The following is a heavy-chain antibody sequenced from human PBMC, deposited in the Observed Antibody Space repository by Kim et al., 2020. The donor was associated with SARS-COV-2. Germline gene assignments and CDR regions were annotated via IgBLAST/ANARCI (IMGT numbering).Heavy chain of an antibody. CDR2: IYSGGST. CDR3: ATFGGDSSSWSDAYYYYYYGMDV. Sequence: GGSLRLSCAASGFTVSSNYMSWVRQAPGKGLEWVSVIYSGGSTYYADSVKGRFTISRDNSKNTLYLQMNSLRAEDTAVYYCATFGGDSSSWSDAYYYYYYGMDVWGQGTTVTVSS. CDR1: GFTVSSNY. J-gene: IGHJ6*02. V-gene: IGHV3-66*02. D-gene: IGHD6-13*01.